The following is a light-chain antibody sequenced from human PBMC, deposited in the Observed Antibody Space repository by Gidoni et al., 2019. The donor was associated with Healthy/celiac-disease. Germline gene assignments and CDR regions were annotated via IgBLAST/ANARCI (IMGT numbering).Light chain of an antibody. J-gene: IGLJ1*01. V-gene: IGLV2-23*02. CDR3: CSYAGSSTLEV. CDR1: SSDVGRYNL. CDR2: EVS. Sequence: QSALPQPASVSGSPGQSITISCPGTSSDVGRYNLVSWYQQHPGKAPKLMIYEVSKRPSGVSNRFSGSKSGNTASLTISGLQAEDEADYYCCSYAGSSTLEVFGTGTKVTVL.